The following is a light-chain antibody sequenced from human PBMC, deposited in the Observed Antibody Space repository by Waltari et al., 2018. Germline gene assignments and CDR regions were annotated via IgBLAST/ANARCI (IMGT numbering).Light chain of an antibody. CDR3: MSYTSSSSWI. V-gene: IGLV2-14*03. Sequence: QSALTQPASVSGSPGQSITPPCPGTSSDVGAYHYVSWYQQHPGKAPKLMISDVSDRPSGVSNRFSGSKSGNTASLTISGLQAEDEADYFCMSYTSSSSWIFGGGTKLTVL. J-gene: IGLJ2*01. CDR1: SSDVGAYHY. CDR2: DVS.